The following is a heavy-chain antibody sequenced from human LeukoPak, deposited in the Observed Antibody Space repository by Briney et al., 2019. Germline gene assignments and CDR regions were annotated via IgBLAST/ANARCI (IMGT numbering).Heavy chain of an antibody. V-gene: IGHV4-39*01. CDR1: VGSLTSSTYY. CDR3: ARQPLNSGTYFGY. J-gene: IGHJ4*02. CDR2: IYYSGST. D-gene: IGHD1-26*01. Sequence: PSETLSLTCTVSVGSLTSSTYYWGWIRQPPGKGLEWMGSIYYSGSTYYNPSLKSRVTISVDTSKNQFSLKLSSVTGAYTAVYYCARQPLNSGTYFGYWGQGTLVTVSS.